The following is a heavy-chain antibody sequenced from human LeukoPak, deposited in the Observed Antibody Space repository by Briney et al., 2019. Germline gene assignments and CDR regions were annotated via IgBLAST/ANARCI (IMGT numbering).Heavy chain of an antibody. D-gene: IGHD2-2*01. CDR1: GDSISSANYY. Sequence: PSETLSLTYTVSGDSISSANYYWGWVRQPPGKGLEWIGSVYFSGSTYYNPSLKSRVTISVDTSKVQFSLKLSSVTAADTAVYYCARDSCSSTSCRKKFDNWGQGTLVTVSS. CDR3: ARDSCSSTSCRKKFDN. V-gene: IGHV4-39*07. CDR2: VYFSGST. J-gene: IGHJ4*02.